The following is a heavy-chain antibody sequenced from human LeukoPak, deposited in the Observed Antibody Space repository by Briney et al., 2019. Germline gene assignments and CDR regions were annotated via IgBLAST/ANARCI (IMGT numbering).Heavy chain of an antibody. CDR3: AKDQWEPTGGVDY. D-gene: IGHD1-26*01. J-gene: IGHJ4*02. CDR2: ISYDGSNK. Sequence: GGSLRLSCAASGFTFSSYGMHWVRQAPGKGLEWVAVISYDGSNKYYADSVKGRFTISRDNSKNTLYLQMNSLRAEDTAVYYCAKDQWEPTGGVDYWGQGTLVTVSS. V-gene: IGHV3-30*18. CDR1: GFTFSSYG.